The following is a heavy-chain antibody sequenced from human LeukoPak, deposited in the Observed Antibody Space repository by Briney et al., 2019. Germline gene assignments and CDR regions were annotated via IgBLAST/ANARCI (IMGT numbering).Heavy chain of an antibody. J-gene: IGHJ4*02. CDR2: IKQDGSEK. CDR1: GFTFSSYW. Sequence: PGGCLRLSCAASGFTFSSYWMSWVRQAPGKGLEWVANIKQDGSEKYYVDSVKGRFTISRDNAKNSLYLQMNSLRAEDTAVYYCARDVDTATRKYFDYWGQGTLVTVSS. D-gene: IGHD5-18*01. CDR3: ARDVDTATRKYFDY. V-gene: IGHV3-7*01.